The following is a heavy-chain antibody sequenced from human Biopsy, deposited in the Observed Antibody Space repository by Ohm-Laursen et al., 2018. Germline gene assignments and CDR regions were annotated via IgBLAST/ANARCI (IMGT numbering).Heavy chain of an antibody. V-gene: IGHV3-11*01. CDR2: ISGTGGSL. J-gene: IGHJ4*02. D-gene: IGHD3-16*01. Sequence: SLRLSCAASGFTFSDYYMSWVRQAPGQGLEWVSYISGTGGSLDYADSVKGRFTISRDNAKNSLYLQINSLRAEDTAVYYCARDGGPDFGGYSDSWGQGTRVTVSS. CDR3: ARDGGPDFGGYSDS. CDR1: GFTFSDYY.